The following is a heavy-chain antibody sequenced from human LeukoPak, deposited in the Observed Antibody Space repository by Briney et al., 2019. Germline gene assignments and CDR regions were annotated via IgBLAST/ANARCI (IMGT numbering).Heavy chain of an antibody. CDR3: AVGRSY. CDR1: GGSFSGYY. Sequence: SETLSLTCAVYGGSFSGYYCSWVRQPPGKGLEWIGEIHHSGSTSYNPSLMSRVTISLDPTKNQFSLNLTSVTAADTAVYYCAVGRSYWGQGTLVTVSS. V-gene: IGHV4-34*01. J-gene: IGHJ4*02. CDR2: IHHSGST.